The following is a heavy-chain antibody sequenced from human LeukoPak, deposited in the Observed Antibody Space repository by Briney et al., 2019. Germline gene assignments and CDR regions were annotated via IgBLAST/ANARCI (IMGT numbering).Heavy chain of an antibody. Sequence: SETLSLTCAVYGGSFSGYYWSWIRQPPGKGLEWIGEINHSGSTNYNPSLKSRVTISVDTSKNQFSLKLSSVTAADTAVYYCARRMKMYYYGSGSYSFDYWGQGTLVTVSS. V-gene: IGHV4-34*01. J-gene: IGHJ4*02. CDR2: INHSGST. CDR1: GGSFSGYY. D-gene: IGHD3-10*01. CDR3: ARRMKMYYYGSGSYSFDY.